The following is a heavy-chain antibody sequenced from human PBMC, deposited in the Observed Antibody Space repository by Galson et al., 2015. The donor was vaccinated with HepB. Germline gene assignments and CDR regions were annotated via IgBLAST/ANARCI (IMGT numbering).Heavy chain of an antibody. CDR3: ARGRSGGWYYFDY. J-gene: IGHJ4*02. D-gene: IGHD6-19*01. V-gene: IGHV3-66*01. CDR1: GFTVSSNY. CDR2: IYSGGST. Sequence: SLRLSCAASGFTVSSNYMSWVRQAPGKGLEWVSVIYSGGSTYYADSVKGRFTISRDNSKNTLYLQMNSLRAEDTAVYYCARGRSGGWYYFDYWGQGTLVTVSS.